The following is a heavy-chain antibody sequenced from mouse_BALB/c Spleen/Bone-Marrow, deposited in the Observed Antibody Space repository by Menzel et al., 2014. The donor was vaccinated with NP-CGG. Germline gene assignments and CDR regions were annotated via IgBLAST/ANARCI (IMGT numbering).Heavy chain of an antibody. J-gene: IGHJ1*01. D-gene: IGHD2-4*01. CDR1: GFNIKDTY. Sequence: EVMLVESGAELVKPGASVKLSCTASGFNIKDTYMHWVKQRPEQGLEWIGRIDPANGNTKYDPKFQGKATITADTSFNTAYLQLSSLTSEDTAVYYCANYDYGWYFDVWGAGTTVTVSS. CDR3: ANYDYGWYFDV. CDR2: IDPANGNT. V-gene: IGHV14-3*02.